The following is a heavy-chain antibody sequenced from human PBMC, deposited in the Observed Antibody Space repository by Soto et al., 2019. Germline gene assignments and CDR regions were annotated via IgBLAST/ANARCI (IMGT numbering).Heavy chain of an antibody. CDR3: ARERYCGGDCYARDDAFDI. J-gene: IGHJ3*02. V-gene: IGHV1-69*08. CDR2: IIPILGIA. CDR1: GGTFSSYT. Sequence: QVQLVQSGAEVKKPGSSVKVSCKASGGTFSSYTISWVRQAPGQGLEWMGRIIPILGIANYAQKFQGIVKITADKSTGTAYMELSSLRSEDTAVYYCARERYCGGDCYARDDAFDIWGQGTMVTVSS. D-gene: IGHD2-21*02.